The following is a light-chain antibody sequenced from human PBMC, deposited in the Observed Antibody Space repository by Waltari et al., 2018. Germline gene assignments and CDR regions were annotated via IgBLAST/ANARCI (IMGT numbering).Light chain of an antibody. CDR2: KAS. J-gene: IGKJ4*01. CDR3: QQYKSYPLT. Sequence: DIQMTQSPSTLSASVGDRFTITCRASQSISSWLAWYQQKPGKAPKLLIYKASSLESGVPSRFSGSGSETEFTLTISSLQPDDFATYYCQQYKSYPLTFGGGTKVEIK. V-gene: IGKV1-5*03. CDR1: QSISSW.